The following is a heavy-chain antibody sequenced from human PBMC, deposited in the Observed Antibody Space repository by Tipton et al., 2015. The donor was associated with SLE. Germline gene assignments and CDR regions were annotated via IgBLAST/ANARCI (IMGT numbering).Heavy chain of an antibody. V-gene: IGHV4-59*11. J-gene: IGHJ3*02. CDR3: ARTLGAIAHTVYDAFDI. CDR2: IHYSGTT. D-gene: IGHD1-26*01. Sequence: TLSLTCTVSGCSITNHYWNWIRQPPGKGLEWIGYIHYSGTTHDNPSPKSRVTMSVDMSKNQFSLRLTSVTAADTAVYYCARTLGAIAHTVYDAFDIWGQGKMVTVSS. CDR1: GCSITNHY.